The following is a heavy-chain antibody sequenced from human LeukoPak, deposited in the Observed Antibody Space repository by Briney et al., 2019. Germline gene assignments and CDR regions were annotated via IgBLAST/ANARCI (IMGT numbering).Heavy chain of an antibody. V-gene: IGHV3-23*01. CDR2: ISGSGGST. Sequence: GGSLRLSCVASGFTFSNYAMSWVRQAPGKGLEWVSAISGSGGSTYYADSVKGRFTISRDNSKNTLYLQMNSLRAEDTAVYYCAKAAFYGGKFSFDYWGQGTLVTVSS. D-gene: IGHD4-23*01. CDR1: GFTFSNYA. CDR3: AKAAFYGGKFSFDY. J-gene: IGHJ4*02.